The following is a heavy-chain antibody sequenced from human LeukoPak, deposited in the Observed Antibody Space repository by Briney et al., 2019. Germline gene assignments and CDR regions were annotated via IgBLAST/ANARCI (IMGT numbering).Heavy chain of an antibody. CDR3: AKDMRWLRLGPFFDY. Sequence: GGSLRLSCAASGFTFDDYAMHWVRQAPGKGLEWVSGISWNSGSIGYADSVKGRFTISRDNAKNSLYLQMNSLRAEDTALYYCAKDMRWLRLGPFFDYWGQGTLVTVSS. CDR2: ISWNSGSI. D-gene: IGHD5-24*01. CDR1: GFTFDDYA. J-gene: IGHJ4*02. V-gene: IGHV3-9*01.